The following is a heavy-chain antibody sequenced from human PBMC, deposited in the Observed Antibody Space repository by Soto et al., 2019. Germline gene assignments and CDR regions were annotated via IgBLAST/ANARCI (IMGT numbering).Heavy chain of an antibody. CDR1: GFTFPDYG. CDR2: TAFDGRNR. V-gene: IGHV3-30*18. CDR3: AKGLAMDPPPFDN. Sequence: PGGSLRLSSEASGFTFPDYGMHWVRQAPGKGLEWVAVTAFDGRNRYYADSVRGRFTISRDNSKNTVYLEMNRLRPDDTAVYYCAKGLAMDPPPFDNWGQGTLVTVSS. J-gene: IGHJ4*02.